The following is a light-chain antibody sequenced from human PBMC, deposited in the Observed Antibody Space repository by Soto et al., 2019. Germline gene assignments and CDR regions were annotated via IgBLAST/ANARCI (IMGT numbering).Light chain of an antibody. V-gene: IGKV1-5*01. Sequence: VSAKIIDRVTITCRASQSISSWLAWYQEKPGKAPKVLIYDASSLESGVPSRCSGRGSGTEFTLTIFFFQPGDRITDYSQVSSF. CDR3: QVSS. CDR1: QSISSW. CDR2: DAS. J-gene: IGKJ2*03.